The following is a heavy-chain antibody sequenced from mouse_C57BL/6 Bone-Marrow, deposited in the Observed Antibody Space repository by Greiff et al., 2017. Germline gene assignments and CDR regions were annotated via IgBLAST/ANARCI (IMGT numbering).Heavy chain of an antibody. CDR3: ASIYYGNSYYFDY. D-gene: IGHD2-1*01. Sequence: EVQGVESGGGLVQPGGSLKLSCAASGFTFSDYYMYWVRQTPEKRLEWVAYISNGGGSTYYPDTVKGRFTISRDNAKNTRYLQMSRLKSEDTAMYYCASIYYGNSYYFDYWGQGTTLTVSS. J-gene: IGHJ2*01. CDR2: ISNGGGST. CDR1: GFTFSDYY. V-gene: IGHV5-12*01.